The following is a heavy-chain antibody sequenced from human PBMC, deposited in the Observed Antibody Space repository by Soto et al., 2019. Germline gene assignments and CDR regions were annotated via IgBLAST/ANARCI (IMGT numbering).Heavy chain of an antibody. Sequence: GGSLRLSCAASGFTFSSYGMHWVRQAPGKGLEWVAVISYDGSNKYYADSVKGRFTISRDNSKNTLYLQMNSLRAEDTAVYYCAKDLPPTGIAVAWACYGMDVWGQGTTVTVSS. J-gene: IGHJ6*02. CDR3: AKDLPPTGIAVAWACYGMDV. D-gene: IGHD6-19*01. CDR1: GFTFSSYG. CDR2: ISYDGSNK. V-gene: IGHV3-30*18.